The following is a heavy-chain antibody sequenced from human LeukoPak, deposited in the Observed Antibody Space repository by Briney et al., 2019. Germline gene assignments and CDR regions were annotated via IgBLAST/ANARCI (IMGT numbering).Heavy chain of an antibody. Sequence: GGSLRLSCAASGFTFSSYGMSWVRQAPGKGLEWVSAISGSGGSTYYADSVKGRFTISRDNSKNTLYLQMNSLRAEDTAVYYCAKDGWDQWLVLFDYWGQGTLVTVSS. V-gene: IGHV3-23*01. D-gene: IGHD6-19*01. J-gene: IGHJ4*02. CDR1: GFTFSSYG. CDR3: AKDGWDQWLVLFDY. CDR2: ISGSGGST.